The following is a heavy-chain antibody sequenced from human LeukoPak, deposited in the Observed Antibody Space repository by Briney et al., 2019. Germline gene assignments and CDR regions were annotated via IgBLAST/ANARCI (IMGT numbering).Heavy chain of an antibody. CDR1: GFTFSSYE. V-gene: IGHV3-48*03. CDR3: ARASYVPDY. CDR2: ISSSGSTI. Sequence: GGSLRLSCAASGFTFSSYEMNWVRQAPGKGLEWVSYISSSGSTIYYADSVKGRFTISRDNAKNSLYLQMNSLRAEDTAVYYCARASYVPDYWGQGTLVTVSS. D-gene: IGHD2/OR15-2a*01. J-gene: IGHJ4*02.